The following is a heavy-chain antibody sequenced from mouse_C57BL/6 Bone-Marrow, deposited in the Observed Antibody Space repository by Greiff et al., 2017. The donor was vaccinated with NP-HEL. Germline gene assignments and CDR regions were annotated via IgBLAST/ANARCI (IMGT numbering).Heavy chain of an antibody. Sequence: VQLQQSGPELVKPGASVKISCKASGYSFTDYNMNWVKQSNGKSLEWIGVINPNYGTTSYNQKFKGKATLTVDQSSSPAYMQLNSLTSEDSAVYYCAREVDYDYDVGGLFAYWGQGTLVTVSA. CDR1: GYSFTDYN. CDR3: AREVDYDYDVGGLFAY. J-gene: IGHJ3*01. CDR2: INPNYGTT. V-gene: IGHV1-39*01. D-gene: IGHD2-4*01.